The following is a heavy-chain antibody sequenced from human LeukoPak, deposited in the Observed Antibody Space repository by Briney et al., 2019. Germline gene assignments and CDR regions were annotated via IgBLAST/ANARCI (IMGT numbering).Heavy chain of an antibody. Sequence: MAGGALRLSCAASGFTFSDYYMSWIRQAPGKGLEWVSYISSSGSTIYYADSVKGRFTISRDNAKNSLYLKMNSLRAEDTAVYYCARDLGGNSDRYFAYWGQGTLVTVSS. J-gene: IGHJ4*02. V-gene: IGHV3-11*01. CDR1: GFTFSDYY. D-gene: IGHD4-23*01. CDR2: ISSSGSTI. CDR3: ARDLGGNSDRYFAY.